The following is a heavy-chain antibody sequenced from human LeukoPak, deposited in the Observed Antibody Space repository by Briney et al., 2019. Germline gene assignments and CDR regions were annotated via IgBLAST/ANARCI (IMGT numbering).Heavy chain of an antibody. CDR1: GGSISSSNW. D-gene: IGHD6-13*01. Sequence: SGTLSLTCAVSGGSISSSNWWSWVRQPPGKGLEWIGEIYHSGSTNYNPSLKSRVTISVDKSKNQFSLKLSSVTAADTAVYYCARDGDSSSWPTRGVYFDYWGQGTLVTVTS. V-gene: IGHV4-4*02. J-gene: IGHJ4*02. CDR2: IYHSGST. CDR3: ARDGDSSSWPTRGVYFDY.